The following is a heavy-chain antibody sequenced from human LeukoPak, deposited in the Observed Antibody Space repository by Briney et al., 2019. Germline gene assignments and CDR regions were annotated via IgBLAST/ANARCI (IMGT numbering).Heavy chain of an antibody. CDR3: ARDYDFWSGYYFGEDY. J-gene: IGHJ4*02. Sequence: GGSLRLSCAASGFTFSSYAMSWVRQAPGKGLEWVSAISGSGGSTYYADSVKGRFTISRDNAKNSLYLQMNSLRAEDTAVYYCARDYDFWSGYYFGEDYWGQGTLVTVSS. V-gene: IGHV3-23*01. CDR1: GFTFSSYA. CDR2: ISGSGGST. D-gene: IGHD3-3*01.